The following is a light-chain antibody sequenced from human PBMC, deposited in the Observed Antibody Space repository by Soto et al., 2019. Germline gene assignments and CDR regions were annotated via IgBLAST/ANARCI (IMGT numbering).Light chain of an antibody. CDR2: GAS. CDR3: QQYSSPPAT. V-gene: IGKV3-20*01. CDR1: QRVRSSY. Sequence: ETVLTKSPGTLSLSPGDRATLSCRARQRVRSSYLAWYQQKPGQTPRLLIYGASSRATGIPDRISGSGTGKDFTLTISRLEPEDFAVYFCQQYSSPPATFGQETKVEIK. J-gene: IGKJ1*01.